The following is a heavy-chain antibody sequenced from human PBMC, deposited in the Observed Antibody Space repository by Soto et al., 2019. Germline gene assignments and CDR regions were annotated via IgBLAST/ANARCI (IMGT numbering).Heavy chain of an antibody. CDR2: ISAYNGNT. CDR3: ARSKYSSGWPQGNWFDP. Sequence: ASVKVSCKASGYTLTSYGISWVRQAPGQGLEWMGWISAYNGNTNYAQKLQGRVTMTTDTSTSTAYMELRSLRSDDTAVYYCARSKYSSGWPQGNWFDPWGQGTLVTVSS. D-gene: IGHD6-19*01. J-gene: IGHJ5*02. CDR1: GYTLTSYG. V-gene: IGHV1-18*01.